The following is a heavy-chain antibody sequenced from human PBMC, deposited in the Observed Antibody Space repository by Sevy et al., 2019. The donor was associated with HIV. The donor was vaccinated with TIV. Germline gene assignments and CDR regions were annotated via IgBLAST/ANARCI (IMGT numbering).Heavy chain of an antibody. CDR3: ARAQVLRLLEWPTYVMEV. CDR2: INSHGTIT. CDR1: GFTFSSHW. Sequence: GGSLRLSCAASGFTFSSHWMFWVRQAPGKGLVWVSHINSHGTITNYADSVKGRFTISRDNAKNTVYLQINSLRAEDTAVYYCARAQVLRLLEWPTYVMEVWGQGTTVTVSS. D-gene: IGHD3-3*01. J-gene: IGHJ6*02. V-gene: IGHV3-74*01.